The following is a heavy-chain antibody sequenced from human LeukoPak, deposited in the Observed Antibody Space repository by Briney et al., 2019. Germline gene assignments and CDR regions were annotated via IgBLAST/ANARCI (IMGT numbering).Heavy chain of an antibody. V-gene: IGHV4-38-2*01. CDR2: IYHSGST. D-gene: IGHD1-26*01. CDR3: ARHLASQFDY. J-gene: IGHJ4*02. Sequence: KSSETLSLTCAVSGYSISSGYYWGWIRQPPGKGLEWNGSIYHSGSTYYNPSLKSRVTISVDTSKNQFSLKLSYVTAADTAVYYCARHLASQFDYWGQGTLVTVSS. CDR1: GYSISSGYY.